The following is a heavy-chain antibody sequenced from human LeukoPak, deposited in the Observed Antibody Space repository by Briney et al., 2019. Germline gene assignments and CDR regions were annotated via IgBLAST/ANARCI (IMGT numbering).Heavy chain of an antibody. J-gene: IGHJ4*02. CDR3: AVKVGYCYGSGTYFDY. CDR2: INHSGST. D-gene: IGHD3-10*01. CDR1: GGSFSGYY. V-gene: IGHV4-34*01. Sequence: PSETLSLTCAVYGGSFSGYYWSWIRQPPGKGLEWIGEINHSGSTNYNPSLKSRVTISVDTSKNQFSLKLSSVTAADTAVYYCAVKVGYCYGSGTYFDYWGQGTLVTVSS.